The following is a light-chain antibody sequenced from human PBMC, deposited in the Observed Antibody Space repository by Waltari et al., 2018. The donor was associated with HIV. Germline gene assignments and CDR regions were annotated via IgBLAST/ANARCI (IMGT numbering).Light chain of an antibody. V-gene: IGLV2-14*01. Sequence: QSALTQPASVSGSPGQSITISCTGSINDIGAYHYVSWYQQHPGKAPKLIISEARNRPSGVSNPFSGSMSGNTASLTISGLQAADEADYYCSSYTIHTTRVFGGGTKLTVL. CDR3: SSYTIHTTRV. CDR1: INDIGAYHY. CDR2: EAR. J-gene: IGLJ3*02.